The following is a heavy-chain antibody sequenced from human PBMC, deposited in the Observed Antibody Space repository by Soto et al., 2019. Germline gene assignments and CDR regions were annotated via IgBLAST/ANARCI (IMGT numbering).Heavy chain of an antibody. J-gene: IGHJ4*02. CDR3: ARARRIAVAGRLYYFDY. CDR1: GFTFSSYW. D-gene: IGHD6-19*01. CDR2: IKQDGSEK. V-gene: IGHV3-7*03. Sequence: EVQLVESGGGLVQPGGSLRLSCAASGFTFSSYWMSWVRQAPGKGLEWVANIKQDGSEKYYVDSVKGRFTISRDNAKNSLYLQMNRLRAEDTAVYYCARARRIAVAGRLYYFDYWGQGTLVTVSS.